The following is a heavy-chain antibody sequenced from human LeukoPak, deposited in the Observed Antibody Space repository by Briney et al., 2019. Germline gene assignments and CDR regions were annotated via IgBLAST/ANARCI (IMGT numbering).Heavy chain of an antibody. J-gene: IGHJ3*02. CDR3: ARGPRYYDILTGYYSHNYAFDI. D-gene: IGHD3-9*01. CDR1: GGSFSGYY. V-gene: IGHV4-34*01. Sequence: PSETLSLTCAVSGGSFSGYYWSWIRQPPGKGLEWIGEINHSGSTNYNPSLTSRVTISVDTSKNQFSLKLSSVTAADTAVYYCARGPRYYDILTGYYSHNYAFDIWGQGTMVTVSS. CDR2: INHSGST.